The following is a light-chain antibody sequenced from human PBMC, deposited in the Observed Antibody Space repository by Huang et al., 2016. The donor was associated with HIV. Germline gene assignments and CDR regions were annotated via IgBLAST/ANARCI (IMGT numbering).Light chain of an antibody. CDR3: QQLNTYPVT. CDR1: QGISSY. CDR2: AAC. J-gene: IGKJ4*01. V-gene: IGKV1-9*01. Sequence: IQLTQSPSSLSASIGDRVTITCRARQGISSYLAWYQQKPGKAPKLLIYAACTFQSGVPSRFSGSGSGTDFTLIISSLQPEDFATYYCQQLNTYPVTFGGGTKVEIK.